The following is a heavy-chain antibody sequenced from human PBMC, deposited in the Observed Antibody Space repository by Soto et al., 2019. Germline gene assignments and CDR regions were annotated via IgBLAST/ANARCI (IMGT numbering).Heavy chain of an antibody. V-gene: IGHV3-23*01. CDR2: ISGSGGST. CDR1: GFTFSSYA. Sequence: EVQLLESGGGLVQPGGSLRLSCVASGFTFSSYAMSWVRQAPGKGLEWVSAISGSGGSTYYADSVKGRFTISRDNSKNTLSLQMNSLRADDTAVYYWANLDRIAALIDYYDGMDVWGQGTTVTFSS. D-gene: IGHD6-6*01. CDR3: ANLDRIAALIDYYDGMDV. J-gene: IGHJ6*02.